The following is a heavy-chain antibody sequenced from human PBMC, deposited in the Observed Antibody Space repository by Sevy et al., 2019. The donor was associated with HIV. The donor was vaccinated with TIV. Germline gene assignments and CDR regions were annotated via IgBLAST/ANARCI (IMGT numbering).Heavy chain of an antibody. V-gene: IGHV3-30*18. CDR1: GISLSTSG. D-gene: IGHD3-9*01. J-gene: IGHJ6*02. Sequence: GGSLRLSCVVSGISLSTSGMHWVRQAPGKGLEWVAVISYHGRDKFYADSVKGRSTISRDNSKNILYLQMVSLRAEDTAVYYCAKDFTGYNGMDVWGQGPMVTVSS. CDR2: ISYHGRDK. CDR3: AKDFTGYNGMDV.